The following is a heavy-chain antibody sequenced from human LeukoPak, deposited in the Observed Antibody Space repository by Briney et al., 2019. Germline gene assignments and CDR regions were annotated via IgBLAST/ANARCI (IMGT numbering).Heavy chain of an antibody. J-gene: IGHJ3*02. CDR3: ARDGILPDTWGRPGAFAI. CDR2: IYLSGST. D-gene: IGHD3-9*01. Sequence: SETLSLTCTVSGGSVTSGRYYWSWIRQPPGKGLEWLGWIYLSGSTYYNPSLKSRVTISVDTSKIQFSLQLSSVTAADTAVYYCARDGILPDTWGRPGAFAIWGQGTMVTVSS. CDR1: GGSVTSGRYY. V-gene: IGHV4-30-2*05.